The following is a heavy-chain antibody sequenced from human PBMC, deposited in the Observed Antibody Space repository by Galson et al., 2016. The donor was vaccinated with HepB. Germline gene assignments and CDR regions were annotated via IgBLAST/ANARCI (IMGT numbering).Heavy chain of an antibody. CDR3: ARERTKLEFDP. CDR2: ISGSGGTT. J-gene: IGHJ5*02. CDR1: GFTFSNYA. V-gene: IGHV3-23*01. D-gene: IGHD1-1*01. Sequence: SLRLSCAASGFTFSNYAMSWVRQAPGKGLEWVSSISGSGGTTYYADSVKGRFTISRDKSKNTLYLQMKSLRAEDTAIYYCARERTKLEFDPWGQGTLVTVSS.